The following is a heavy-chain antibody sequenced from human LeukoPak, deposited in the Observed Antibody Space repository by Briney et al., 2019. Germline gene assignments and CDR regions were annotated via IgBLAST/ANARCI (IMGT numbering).Heavy chain of an antibody. CDR1: GFTFSSYW. CDR2: INSDGSST. CDR3: ARDPYSGTYGDTYYYYMDV. D-gene: IGHD1-26*01. V-gene: IGHV3-74*01. J-gene: IGHJ6*03. Sequence: GGSLRLSCADSGFTFSSYWMHWVRHAPGKGLVWVSRINSDGSSTSYADSVKGRFTISRDNAKNTLYLQMNSLRGEDTAVYYCARDPYSGTYGDTYYYYMDVWGKGTTVTISS.